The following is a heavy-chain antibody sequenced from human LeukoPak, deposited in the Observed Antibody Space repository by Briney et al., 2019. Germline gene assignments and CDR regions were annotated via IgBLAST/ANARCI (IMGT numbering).Heavy chain of an antibody. J-gene: IGHJ4*02. CDR1: GYIFTDHG. Sequence: ASVKVSCKASGYIFTDHGVSWVRQAPGQGLEWMGWVSPNSGNTNYPQKFQDRVTMTTDTSTTTAYMELKGLTSDDTAVYYCARGRRTTVPKYWGQGTRVTVSS. CDR2: VSPNSGNT. D-gene: IGHD4-11*01. V-gene: IGHV1-18*04. CDR3: ARGRRTTVPKY.